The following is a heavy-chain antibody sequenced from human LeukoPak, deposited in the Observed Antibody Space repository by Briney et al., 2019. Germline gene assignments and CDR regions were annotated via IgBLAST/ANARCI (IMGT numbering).Heavy chain of an antibody. CDR2: IWYEGSNK. CDR1: GFTFSSYG. D-gene: IGHD3-10*01. CDR3: ARNYYGSGSSLTGY. J-gene: IGHJ4*02. V-gene: IGHV3-33*01. Sequence: PGGSLRLSCAASGFTFSSYGMHWVRQAPGKGLEWVAGIWYEGSNKYYADSVKGRFTIYRDNSKNTLYLQMNSLRAEVTAVYYCARNYYGSGSSLTGYWGQGTLVTVSS.